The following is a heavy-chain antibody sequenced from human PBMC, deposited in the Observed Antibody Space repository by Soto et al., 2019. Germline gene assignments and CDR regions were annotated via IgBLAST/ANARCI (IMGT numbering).Heavy chain of an antibody. CDR3: VKGGIWSGYYYYMDV. CDR2: ISSNGGST. J-gene: IGHJ6*03. D-gene: IGHD3-3*01. CDR1: GFTFSSYA. V-gene: IGHV3-64D*09. Sequence: GGSLRLSCSASGFTFSSYAMHWVRQAPGKGLEYVSAISSNGGSTYYADSVKGRFIISRDNSKNTLYLQMSSLRAEDTAVYYCVKGGIWSGYYYYMDVWGKGTTVTVSS.